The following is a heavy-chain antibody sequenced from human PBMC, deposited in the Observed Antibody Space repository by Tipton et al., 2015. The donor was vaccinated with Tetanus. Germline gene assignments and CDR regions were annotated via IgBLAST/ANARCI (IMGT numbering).Heavy chain of an antibody. CDR1: GYTFTSYG. V-gene: IGHV1-18*03. CDR2: VSAYNGRT. Sequence: QLVQSGDEVKRPGASVKVSCKASGYTFTSYGINWVRQAPGQGLEWMGWVSAYNGRTNYAQKVRDRVTMTTDTSTSTAYMELRSLRSDDMALYYCARDVRAEMGFDYWGRGTRVTVSS. J-gene: IGHJ4*02. D-gene: IGHD1-26*01. CDR3: ARDVRAEMGFDY.